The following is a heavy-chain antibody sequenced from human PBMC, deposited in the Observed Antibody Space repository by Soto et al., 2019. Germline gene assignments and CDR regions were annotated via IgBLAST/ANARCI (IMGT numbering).Heavy chain of an antibody. CDR2: ISYDGSNK. CDR3: AKDEGSALGSGWRYDY. V-gene: IGHV3-30*18. Sequence: QVQLVESGGGVVQPGRSLRLSCAASGFTFSSYGMHWVRQAPGKGLEWVAVISYDGSNKYYADSVKGRFTISRDNSKNTLYLQMNSLRAEDTAVYYCAKDEGSALGSGWRYDYWGQGTLVTVSS. CDR1: GFTFSSYG. D-gene: IGHD6-19*01. J-gene: IGHJ4*02.